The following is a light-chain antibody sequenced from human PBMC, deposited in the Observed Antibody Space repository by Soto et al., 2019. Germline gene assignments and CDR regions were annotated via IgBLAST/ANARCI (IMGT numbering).Light chain of an antibody. CDR2: KAS. CDR1: QSVTYW. Sequence: DILMTQSPSTLSASVGDRVTITCRASQSVTYWLAWYQQKPGKALRFLIYKASSLESGVPSRFSGSGSGTEFTLTISSLQPDDFATYYCQQYNSYPVTFGQGTKVEIK. V-gene: IGKV1-5*03. CDR3: QQYNSYPVT. J-gene: IGKJ1*01.